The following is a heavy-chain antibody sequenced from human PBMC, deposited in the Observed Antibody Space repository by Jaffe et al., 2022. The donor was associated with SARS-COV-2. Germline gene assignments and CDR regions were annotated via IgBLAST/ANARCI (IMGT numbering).Heavy chain of an antibody. D-gene: IGHD3-3*01. J-gene: IGHJ4*02. CDR3: ARGGLNYRGTGYDFWSGDGRDY. CDR2: INPSGGST. V-gene: IGHV1-46*01. Sequence: QVQLVQSGAEVKKPGASVKVSCKASGYTFTSYYMHWVRQAPGQGLEWMGIINPSGGSTSYAQKFQGRVTMTRDTSTSTVYMELSSLRSEDTAVYYCARGGLNYRGTGYDFWSGDGRDYWGQGTLVTVSS. CDR1: GYTFTSYY.